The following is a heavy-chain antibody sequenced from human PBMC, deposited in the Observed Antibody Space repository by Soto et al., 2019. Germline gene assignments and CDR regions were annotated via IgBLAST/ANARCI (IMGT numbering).Heavy chain of an antibody. CDR1: GYPFTSYG. Sequence: ASVKVSCKASGYPFTSYGLSCVRQAPGQGVEWMGWISAYKGNTKYAQRLQGRVTMTTDTSTSTAYRELRSLRSDDTAVYYCARGLLEWLLYRFDYWGQGTLVTVSS. D-gene: IGHD3-3*01. V-gene: IGHV1-18*01. CDR2: ISAYKGNT. CDR3: ARGLLEWLLYRFDY. J-gene: IGHJ4*02.